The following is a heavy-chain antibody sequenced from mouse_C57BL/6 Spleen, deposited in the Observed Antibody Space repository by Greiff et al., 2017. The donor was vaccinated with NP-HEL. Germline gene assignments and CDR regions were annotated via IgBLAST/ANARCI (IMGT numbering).Heavy chain of an antibody. CDR2: IYPGDGDT. CDR3: AGIYDGYYPSDY. CDR1: GYAFSSSW. J-gene: IGHJ2*01. D-gene: IGHD2-3*01. V-gene: IGHV1-82*01. Sequence: VQLQQSGPELVKPGASVKISCKASGYAFSSSWMNWVKQRPGKGLEWIGRIYPGDGDTNYNGKFKGKATLTADKSSSTAYMHLSSLTSEDSAVYFCAGIYDGYYPSDYWGQGTTLTVSS.